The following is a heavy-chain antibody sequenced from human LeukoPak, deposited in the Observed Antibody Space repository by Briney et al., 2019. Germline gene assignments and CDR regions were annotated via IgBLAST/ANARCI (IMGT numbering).Heavy chain of an antibody. CDR1: GGTFSSYA. CDR3: ARDAIYDSSGYQGYYFDY. Sequence: VASVKVSCKASGGTFSSYAISWVRQAPGQGLEWMGRIIPILGIANYAQKFQGRVTITADKSTSTAYMELSSLRSEDTAVYYCARDAIYDSSGYQGYYFDYWGQGTLVTVSS. V-gene: IGHV1-69*04. CDR2: IIPILGIA. D-gene: IGHD3-22*01. J-gene: IGHJ4*02.